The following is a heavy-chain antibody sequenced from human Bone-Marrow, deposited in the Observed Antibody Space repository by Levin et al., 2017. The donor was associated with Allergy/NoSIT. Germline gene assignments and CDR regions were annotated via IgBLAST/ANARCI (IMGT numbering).Heavy chain of an antibody. Sequence: SQTLSHTCTVSGGSISSYYWSWIRQPAGKGLDWIGRIYTSGSTIYNPSLKSRVTMSVDTSKNQFSLKLSSVTAADTALYYCARGNSSGWFHSDYWGQGTLVTVSS. V-gene: IGHV4-4*07. CDR3: ARGNSSGWFHSDY. CDR2: IYTSGST. CDR1: GGSISSYY. D-gene: IGHD6-19*01. J-gene: IGHJ4*02.